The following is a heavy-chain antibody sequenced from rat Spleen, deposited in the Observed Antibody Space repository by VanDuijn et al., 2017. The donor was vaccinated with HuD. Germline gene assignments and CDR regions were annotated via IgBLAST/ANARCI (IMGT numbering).Heavy chain of an antibody. CDR3: VRLMRKLITTVVMDA. V-gene: IGHV5-31*01. CDR1: GFTFNNYW. CDR2: TSTGGGYT. D-gene: IGHD1-1*01. Sequence: EVQLVESGGGLVQPGRSLKLSCVASGFTFNNYWMTWIRQAPGKGLEWVASTSTGGGYTYYRDSVKGLFTISIDNAKNTQYLQMERLGSEDTATYYCVRLMRKLITTVVMDAWGQGASVTVSP. J-gene: IGHJ4*01.